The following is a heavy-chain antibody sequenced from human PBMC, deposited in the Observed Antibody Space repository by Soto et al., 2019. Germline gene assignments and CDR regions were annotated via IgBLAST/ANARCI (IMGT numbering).Heavy chain of an antibody. CDR2: IHSSGST. CDR3: ARDGDGSGYFLDY. J-gene: IGHJ4*02. Sequence: QVQLQESGPGLVKPSQTLSLICTVSGGSISSGGYYWSWIRQHPGKGLEWIGYIHSSGSTYYNPSLSSRLTISLETSKNQFSLNLSSVTAADTAVYYGARDGDGSGYFLDYWGRGTLVTVSS. CDR1: GGSISSGGYY. V-gene: IGHV4-31*03. D-gene: IGHD3-22*01.